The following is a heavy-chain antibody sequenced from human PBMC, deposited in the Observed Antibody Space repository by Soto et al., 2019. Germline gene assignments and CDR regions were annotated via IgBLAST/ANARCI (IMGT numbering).Heavy chain of an antibody. CDR2: IVVGSGNT. J-gene: IGHJ6*02. Sequence: SVKVSCKASGFTFTSSAVQWVRQARGQRLEWIGWIVVGSGNTNYAQKFQERVTITRDMSTSTAYMELSSLRSEDTAVYYCARDSDVLLWFGPLYGMDVWGQGTTVTVSS. D-gene: IGHD3-10*01. CDR3: ARDSDVLLWFGPLYGMDV. CDR1: GFTFTSSA. V-gene: IGHV1-58*01.